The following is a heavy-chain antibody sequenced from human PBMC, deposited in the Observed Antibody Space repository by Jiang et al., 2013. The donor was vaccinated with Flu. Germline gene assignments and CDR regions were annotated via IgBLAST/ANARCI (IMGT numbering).Heavy chain of an antibody. CDR1: GGSVSSGSYY. J-gene: IGHJ4*02. Sequence: GPGLVKPSGTLSLTCTVSGGSVSSGSYYWSWIRQPPGKGLEWIGYIYYSGSTNYNPSLKSRVTISVDTSKNQFSLKLSSVTAADTAVYYCARANENCSSTSCYKALHYWGQGTLVTVSS. CDR2: IYYSGST. CDR3: ARANENCSSTSCYKALHY. V-gene: IGHV4-61*01. D-gene: IGHD2-2*02.